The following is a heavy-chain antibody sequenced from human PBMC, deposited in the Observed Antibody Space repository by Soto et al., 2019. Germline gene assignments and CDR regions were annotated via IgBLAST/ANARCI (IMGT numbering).Heavy chain of an antibody. D-gene: IGHD2-2*01. J-gene: IGHJ6*02. CDR2: ISGSGRST. Sequence: EVQVLESGGGLVQPGGSLRLSCAASGLTFSGFAMSWVRQAPGKGLEWVSAISGSGRSTYFAGSVKGRFTISRDNPKNTLYLQMNSLRVEDTAVYYCAKMKGARVGDYSMDVWGQGTTVTVSS. CDR3: AKMKGARVGDYSMDV. V-gene: IGHV3-23*01. CDR1: GLTFSGFA.